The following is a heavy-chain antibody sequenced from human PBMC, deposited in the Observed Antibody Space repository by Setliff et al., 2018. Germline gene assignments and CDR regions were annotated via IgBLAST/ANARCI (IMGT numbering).Heavy chain of an antibody. J-gene: IGHJ6*04. D-gene: IGHD3-3*01. CDR2: VFFTGDT. CDR3: ARVSGFLYADV. Sequence: SETLSLTCTVSGDSINDYYWSWIRQPPGKGLEWIGYVFFTGDTDYNPSLGSRVTISLDRSKTQFSLKLSSVTAADTAVYYCARVSGFLYADVWGKGTTVTVSS. V-gene: IGHV4-59*01. CDR1: GDSINDYY.